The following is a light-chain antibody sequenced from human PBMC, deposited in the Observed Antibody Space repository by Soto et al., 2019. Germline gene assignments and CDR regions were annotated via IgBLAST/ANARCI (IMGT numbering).Light chain of an antibody. J-gene: IGLJ2*01. Sequence: QPVLTQPPSVSGAPGQRVTISCTGSTSNIGTPYDVHWYQQLPGTAPKLLIYGNSNRPSGVPDRFSGSKSGTSASLVITGLQAEDEADYYCQSYDTSLSGSIFGGGTKLTVL. CDR2: GNS. V-gene: IGLV1-40*01. CDR1: TSNIGTPYD. CDR3: QSYDTSLSGSI.